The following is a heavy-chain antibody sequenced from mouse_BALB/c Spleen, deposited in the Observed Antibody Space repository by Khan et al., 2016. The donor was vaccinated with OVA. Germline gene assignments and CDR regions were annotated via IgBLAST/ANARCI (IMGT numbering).Heavy chain of an antibody. V-gene: IGHV3-2*02. Sequence: EVQLQESGPGLLKPSQSLSLTCTVTGYSITSDYAWNLIRQFPGNKLELMAYISYSGSTTYSPYLTSHISIPRDTSTNQFFLQLNSVTTEDTATCYYASGRLLLRCPDYFNYWGQGTTLTVSS. J-gene: IGHJ2*01. CDR2: ISYSGST. CDR1: GYSITSDYA. CDR3: ASGRLLLRCPDYFNY. D-gene: IGHD1-1*01.